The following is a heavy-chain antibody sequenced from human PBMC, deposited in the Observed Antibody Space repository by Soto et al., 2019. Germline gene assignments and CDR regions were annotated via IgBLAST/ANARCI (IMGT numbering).Heavy chain of an antibody. D-gene: IGHD6-19*01. J-gene: IGHJ4*02. CDR2: IYNNETF. CDR3: ARVPLRYSSSHNFDS. Sequence: LSLTCSVSGASVSSGSFYWSWIRQPPGKGLEWIGFIYNNETFNYSPSLRSRVTLSVDTSKHQFSLKLSSVTAADTAVYYCARVPLRYSSSHNFDSWGQGALVTVSS. CDR1: GASVSSGSFY. V-gene: IGHV4-61*01.